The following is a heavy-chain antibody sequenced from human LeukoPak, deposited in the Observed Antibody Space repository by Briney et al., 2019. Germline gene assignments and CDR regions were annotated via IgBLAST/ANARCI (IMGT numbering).Heavy chain of an antibody. J-gene: IGHJ4*02. Sequence: GGSLRLSCTASGFTFGDYAMSWVRQAPGKGLEWLSYISKGSDTIYYADSVKGRFTISRDNSKNSLYLQMTSLRVDDTAIYFCARDGEFTTHIDHWGQGALVTVSS. D-gene: IGHD1-26*01. CDR1: GFTFGDYA. CDR2: ISKGSDTI. V-gene: IGHV3-48*03. CDR3: ARDGEFTTHIDH.